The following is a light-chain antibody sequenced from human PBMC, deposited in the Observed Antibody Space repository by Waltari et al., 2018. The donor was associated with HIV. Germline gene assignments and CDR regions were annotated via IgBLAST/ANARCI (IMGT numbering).Light chain of an antibody. Sequence: QSALTQPPSASGSPGQSVTISCTGSSSDVGGYTFVSWYQQHPGKAPKLMIYEVSKRPSGVPDLFSGSKSGSTASLTVSGLQAEDEADYYCSSYAGSNNPVSFGGGTRLTVL. J-gene: IGLJ2*01. CDR2: EVS. CDR1: SSDVGGYTF. V-gene: IGLV2-8*01. CDR3: SSYAGSNNPVS.